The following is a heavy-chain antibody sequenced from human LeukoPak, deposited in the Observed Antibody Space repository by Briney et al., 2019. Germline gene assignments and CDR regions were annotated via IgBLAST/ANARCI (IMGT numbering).Heavy chain of an antibody. CDR3: ARDHDYGDYDL. Sequence: GGSLRLSCAASGFTFEDYYMSWIRQAPGKGPEWVSYISSSGISIFYADSVKGRFTISRGNTKKLVSLEMNSLRAEDTAVYYCARDHDYGDYDLWGQGTLVIVSS. V-gene: IGHV3-11*04. CDR2: ISSSGISI. J-gene: IGHJ5*02. D-gene: IGHD4-17*01. CDR1: GFTFEDYY.